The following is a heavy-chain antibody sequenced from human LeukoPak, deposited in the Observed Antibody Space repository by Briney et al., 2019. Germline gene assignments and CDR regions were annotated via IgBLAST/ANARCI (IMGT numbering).Heavy chain of an antibody. CDR2: IYYSGST. CDR1: GGSISSSSYY. Sequence: SETLSLTCTVSGGSISSSSYYWGWIRQPPGKGLEWIGSIYYSGSTYYNPSLKSRVTISVDTSKNQFSLKLSSVTAADTAVYYCAYTITMVRGVPYYWGQGTLVTVSS. J-gene: IGHJ4*02. CDR3: AYTITMVRGVPYY. D-gene: IGHD3-10*01. V-gene: IGHV4-39*01.